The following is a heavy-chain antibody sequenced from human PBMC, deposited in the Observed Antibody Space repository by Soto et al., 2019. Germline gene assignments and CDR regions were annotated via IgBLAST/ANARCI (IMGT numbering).Heavy chain of an antibody. Sequence: GWSLRLSCAASGFTVSSNYMSWVRQAPGKGLEWVSVIYSGGSTYYADSVKGRFTISRDNSKNTLYLQMNSLRAEDTAVYYCAGSIELRFAFDIWGQGTMVTVSS. V-gene: IGHV3-53*01. CDR1: GFTVSSNY. J-gene: IGHJ3*02. CDR2: IYSGGST. D-gene: IGHD1-7*01. CDR3: AGSIELRFAFDI.